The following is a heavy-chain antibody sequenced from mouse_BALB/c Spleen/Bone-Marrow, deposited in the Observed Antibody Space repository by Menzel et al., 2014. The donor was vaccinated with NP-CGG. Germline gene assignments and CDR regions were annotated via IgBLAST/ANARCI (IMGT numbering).Heavy chain of an antibody. CDR3: ARVWDWFAY. V-gene: IGHV5-9*02. CDR2: ITSGGGNT. D-gene: IGHD4-1*01. J-gene: IGHJ3*01. CDR1: GFAFSNCD. Sequence: EVKLMESGGGLVKPGGSLKLSCTASGFAFSNCDMSWVRQTPEKRLEWVATITSGGGNTYYPDSVEGRFTISRDNARNTLYLQMSSLRSEDTALYYCARVWDWFAYWGQGTLVTVSA.